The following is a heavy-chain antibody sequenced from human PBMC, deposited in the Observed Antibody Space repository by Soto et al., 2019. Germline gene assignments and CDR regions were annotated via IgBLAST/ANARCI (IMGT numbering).Heavy chain of an antibody. CDR1: GYTFSDFA. J-gene: IGHJ4*02. Sequence: QVLLVQSRSEVKKPGASMKVSCQTSGYTFSDFALTWVRQVPDKGLEWLGWISPYTGKTNYAQRVHDRVALTTDTSTRTAYLELRSLTYDDTAVYYCARLGWELLSGRRYFDYWGQGTLVTVSS. V-gene: IGHV1-18*04. D-gene: IGHD1-26*01. CDR3: ARLGWELLSGRRYFDY. CDR2: ISPYTGKT.